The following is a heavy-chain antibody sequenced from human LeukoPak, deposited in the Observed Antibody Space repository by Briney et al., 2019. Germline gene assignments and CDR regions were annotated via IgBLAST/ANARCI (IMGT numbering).Heavy chain of an antibody. J-gene: IGHJ4*02. V-gene: IGHV3-30*04. D-gene: IGHD3-22*01. Sequence: GGSLTLSCAASGFTFNNYAMHWVRQAPGKGLEWVAVISYDGSNKYYADSVKGRFTISRDNAKNSLYLQMNSLRAEDTAVYYCARDAYDSSGYCGYWGQGTLVTVSS. CDR1: GFTFNNYA. CDR3: ARDAYDSSGYCGY. CDR2: ISYDGSNK.